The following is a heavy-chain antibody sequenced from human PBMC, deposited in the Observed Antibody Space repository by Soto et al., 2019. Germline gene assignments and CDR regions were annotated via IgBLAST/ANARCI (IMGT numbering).Heavy chain of an antibody. CDR3: AVSPPYYDFWSGPLDY. V-gene: IGHV1-69*06. CDR2: IIPIFGTA. D-gene: IGHD3-3*01. CDR1: GGTFSSYA. J-gene: IGHJ4*02. Sequence: ASVKVSCKASGGTFSSYAISWVRQAPGQGLEWMGGIIPIFGTANYAQKFQGRVTITADKSTSTAYMELSSLRSEDTAVYYCAVSPPYYDFWSGPLDYWGQGTLVTVSS.